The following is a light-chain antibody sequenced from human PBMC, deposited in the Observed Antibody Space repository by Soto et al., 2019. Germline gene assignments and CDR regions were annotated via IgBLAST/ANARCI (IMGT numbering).Light chain of an antibody. V-gene: IGKV3-20*01. CDR2: GAS. CDR3: QQYVSSPT. CDR1: QSVSSSY. J-gene: IGKJ1*01. Sequence: EIVLTQSPGTLSLSPGERATLSCRASQSVSSSYVAWYQQKPGQAPRLLIVGASSRATGIPDRFSGSGSGTDFTLTIDSLEPEDFAVYYCQQYVSSPTFGQGTKVDI.